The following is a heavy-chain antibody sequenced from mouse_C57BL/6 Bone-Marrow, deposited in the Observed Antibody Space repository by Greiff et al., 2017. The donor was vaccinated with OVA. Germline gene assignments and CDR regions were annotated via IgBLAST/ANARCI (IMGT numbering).Heavy chain of an antibody. J-gene: IGHJ2*01. V-gene: IGHV7-1*01. CDR2: SRNKANDYTT. CDR3: ARDAGGEGYFDY. CDR1: GFTFSDFY. Sequence: EVQLVESGGGLVQSGRSLRLSCATSGFTFSDFYMEWVRQAPGKGLEWIAASRNKANDYTTEYSASVKGRFIVSRDTSQSILYLQMNALRAEDTAIYYCARDAGGEGYFDYWGQGTTLTVSS. D-gene: IGHD2-13*01.